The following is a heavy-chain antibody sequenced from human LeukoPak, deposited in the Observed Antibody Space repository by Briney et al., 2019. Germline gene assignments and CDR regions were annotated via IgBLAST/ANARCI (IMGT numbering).Heavy chain of an antibody. J-gene: IGHJ6*03. V-gene: IGHV3-30*18. CDR3: AKDAYYYGSGSYDYYYYMDV. CDR2: ISYDGSNK. CDR1: GFTFSSYG. D-gene: IGHD3-10*01. Sequence: GGSLRLSCAASGFTFSSYGMHWVRQAPGKGLEWVAVISYDGSNKYYADSVKGRFTISRDNSKNTLYLQMNSLRAEDTAAYYCAKDAYYYGSGSYDYYYYMDVWGKGTTVTVSS.